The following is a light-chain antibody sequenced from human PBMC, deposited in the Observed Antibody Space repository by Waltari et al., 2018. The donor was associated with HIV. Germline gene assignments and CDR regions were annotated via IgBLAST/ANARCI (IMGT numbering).Light chain of an antibody. J-gene: IGKJ4*01. CDR1: QSVSST. V-gene: IGKV3-15*01. CDR3: QEYNKWPPVLT. CDR2: GAS. Sequence: IVMTPSPASLSVSHAERASLSCRASQSVSSTLPCYQQKPGQAPRLLVDGASTRATGIPARSSGTGSGTDFTRITSRLQSKDFAVYYCQEYNKWPPVLTFGGGTKVDLK.